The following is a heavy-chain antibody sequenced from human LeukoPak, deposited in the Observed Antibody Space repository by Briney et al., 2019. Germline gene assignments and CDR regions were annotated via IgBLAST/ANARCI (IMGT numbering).Heavy chain of an antibody. CDR1: GYTFTSYD. CDR2: MNPNSGNT. CDR3: ARAVVSSGWYRVYYYYYGMDV. V-gene: IGHV1-8*01. D-gene: IGHD6-19*01. Sequence: ASVKVSCKASGYTFTSYDINWVRQATGQGLEWMGWMNPNSGNTGYAQKFQGRVTMTRNTSISTAYMELSSLRSEDTAVYYCARAVVSSGWYRVYYYYYGMDVWGQGTTVTVSS. J-gene: IGHJ6*02.